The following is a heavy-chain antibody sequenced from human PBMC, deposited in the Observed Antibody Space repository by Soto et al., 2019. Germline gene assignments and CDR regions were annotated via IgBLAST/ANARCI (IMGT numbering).Heavy chain of an antibody. Sequence: SETLSLTCTVSGGSISSGDYYWSWIRQPPGKGLEWIGYIYYSGSTYYNPSLKSRVTISVDTSKNQFSLKLSSVTAADTAVYYCARAGGYDILSGYYVFDYWGQGTLVTVSS. D-gene: IGHD3-9*01. CDR1: GGSISSGDYY. CDR2: IYYSGST. V-gene: IGHV4-30-4*01. J-gene: IGHJ4*02. CDR3: ARAGGYDILSGYYVFDY.